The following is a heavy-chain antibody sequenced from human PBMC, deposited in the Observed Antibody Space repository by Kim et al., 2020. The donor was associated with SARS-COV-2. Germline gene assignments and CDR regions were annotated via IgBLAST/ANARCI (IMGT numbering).Heavy chain of an antibody. Sequence: GGSLRLSCAASGFTFSNYAMNWLRQAPGKGLEWIAIINEKGVVAFYADSVKGRFTISRDNSQNTMYLQMDNLRVEDTAVYYCAKEDLVASIEGIDHWGQGTLGTVSS. V-gene: IGHV3-23*01. CDR2: INEKGVVA. CDR3: AKEDLVASIEGIDH. J-gene: IGHJ4*02. D-gene: IGHD5-12*01. CDR1: GFTFSNYA.